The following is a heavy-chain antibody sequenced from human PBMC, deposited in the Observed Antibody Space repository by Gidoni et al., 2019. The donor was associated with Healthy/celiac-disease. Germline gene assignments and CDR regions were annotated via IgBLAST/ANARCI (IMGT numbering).Heavy chain of an antibody. Sequence: EVQLVESGGGLVQPGGSLRLSCAASGFPFSSYSMNWVRQAPGKGLEWVSYISSSSSTIYYADSVKGRFTISRDNAKNSLYLQMNSLRAEDTAVYYCARDGTAMAFDYWGQGTLVTVSS. D-gene: IGHD5-18*01. CDR1: GFPFSSYS. CDR3: ARDGTAMAFDY. J-gene: IGHJ4*02. CDR2: ISSSSSTI. V-gene: IGHV3-48*04.